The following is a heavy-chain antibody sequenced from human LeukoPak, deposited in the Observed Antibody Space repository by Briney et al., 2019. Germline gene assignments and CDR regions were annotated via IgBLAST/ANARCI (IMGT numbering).Heavy chain of an antibody. D-gene: IGHD6-6*01. CDR3: ATGGDSSSFFNWFDP. CDR2: IIPIFGTA. J-gene: IGHJ5*02. V-gene: IGHV1-69*05. CDR1: GGTFSSYA. Sequence: GSSVKDSCKASGGTFSSYAISWVRQAPGQGLEWMGGIIPIFGTANYAQKFQGRVTITTDESTSTAYMELSSLRSEDTAVYYCATGGDSSSFFNWFDPWGQGTLVTVSS.